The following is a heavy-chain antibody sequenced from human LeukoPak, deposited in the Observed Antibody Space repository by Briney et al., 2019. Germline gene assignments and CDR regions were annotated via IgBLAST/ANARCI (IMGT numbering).Heavy chain of an antibody. J-gene: IGHJ5*02. CDR1: GGSISSYY. CDR3: ARDGTGGSYYEWFDP. V-gene: IGHV4-59*01. CDR2: IYYSGST. D-gene: IGHD1-26*01. Sequence: SETLSLTCTVSGGSISSYYWSCIRQPPGKGLEWIGYIYYSGSTNYNPSLKSRVTISVDTSKNQFSLKLSSVTAADTAVYYCARDGTGGSYYEWFDPWGQGTLVTVSS.